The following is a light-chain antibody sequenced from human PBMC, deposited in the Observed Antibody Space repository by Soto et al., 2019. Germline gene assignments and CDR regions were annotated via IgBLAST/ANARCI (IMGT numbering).Light chain of an antibody. V-gene: IGKV3-11*01. J-gene: IGKJ4*01. CDR1: QSVSSS. CDR2: DAS. Sequence: EIVLTQSPDTLSLSPGERATLSCRASQSVSSSLAWYQQKPGQAPRLLIYDASNRATGIPARFSGSGSGTDFTLTISSLEPEDFATYYCQQYNSYPLTFGGGTKVEIK. CDR3: QQYNSYPLT.